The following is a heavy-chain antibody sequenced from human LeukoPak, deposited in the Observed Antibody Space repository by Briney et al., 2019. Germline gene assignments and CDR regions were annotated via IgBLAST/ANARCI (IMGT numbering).Heavy chain of an antibody. Sequence: PGRSLRLSCAASEFTFSSYGMHWVRQAPGKGLEWVAVISYDGSNKYYADSVKGRFTISRDSSKNTLYLQMNSLRAEDTAVYYCAKRTSTWFDPWGQGTLVTVSS. CDR2: ISYDGSNK. J-gene: IGHJ5*02. CDR3: AKRTSTWFDP. CDR1: EFTFSSYG. V-gene: IGHV3-30*18.